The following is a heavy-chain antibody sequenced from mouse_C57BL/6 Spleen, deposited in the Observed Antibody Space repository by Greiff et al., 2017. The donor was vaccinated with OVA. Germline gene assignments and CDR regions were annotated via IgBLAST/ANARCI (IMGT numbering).Heavy chain of an antibody. CDR1: GYTFTDYY. D-gene: IGHD1-1*01. CDR2: INPNNGGT. J-gene: IGHJ2*01. CDR3: ARGSYYGSSYEDD. V-gene: IGHV1-26*01. Sequence: VQLQQSGPELVKPGASVKISCKASGYTFTDYYMNWVKQSHGKSLEWIGDINPNNGGTSYNQKFKGKATLTVDKSSSTAYMELRSLTSADSAVYYCARGSYYGSSYEDDWGQGTTLTVSS.